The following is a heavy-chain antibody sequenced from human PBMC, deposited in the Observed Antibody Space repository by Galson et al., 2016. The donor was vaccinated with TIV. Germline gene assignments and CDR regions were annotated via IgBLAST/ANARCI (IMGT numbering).Heavy chain of an antibody. CDR1: GGTFRSYA. CDR3: ARREYSYGKYYYYYYMDV. V-gene: IGHV1-69*13. D-gene: IGHD5-18*01. Sequence: SVKVSCKASGGTFRSYAIIWVRQAPGQGLEWMGGIIPIFGTAHYAQKFQGRVTITADESTSTAYMELSSLRSEDTAVFYCARREYSYGKYYYYYYMDVWGKGTTVIVSS. J-gene: IGHJ6*03. CDR2: IIPIFGTA.